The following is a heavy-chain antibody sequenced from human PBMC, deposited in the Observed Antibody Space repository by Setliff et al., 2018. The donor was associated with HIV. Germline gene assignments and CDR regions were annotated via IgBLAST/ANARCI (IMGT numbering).Heavy chain of an antibody. CDR2: IYYSGST. CDR3: ARSPGRGLAASIAAFFDY. Sequence: ASETLSLTCSVSGGSISNYYWSWIRQPPGKGLEWIGYIYYSGSTNYNPSLKSRVTISVDKSKNQFSLKVSSVTAADTAVYYCARSPGRGLAASIAAFFDYWGQGTLVTVSS. D-gene: IGHD6-6*01. J-gene: IGHJ4*02. V-gene: IGHV4-59*12. CDR1: GGSISNYY.